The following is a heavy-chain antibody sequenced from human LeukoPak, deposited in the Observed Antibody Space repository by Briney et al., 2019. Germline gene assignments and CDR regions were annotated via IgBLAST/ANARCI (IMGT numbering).Heavy chain of an antibody. Sequence: GGSLRLSCAASGFTFSSYAMSWVRQAPGKGLEWVSAISGSGGSTYYADSVKGRFTISRHNSKNTLYLQMNSLRAEDTAVYYCAKDSIQLWYTPLWRYWGQGTLVTVSS. J-gene: IGHJ4*02. CDR1: GFTFSSYA. D-gene: IGHD5-18*01. CDR3: AKDSIQLWYTPLWRY. V-gene: IGHV3-23*01. CDR2: ISGSGGST.